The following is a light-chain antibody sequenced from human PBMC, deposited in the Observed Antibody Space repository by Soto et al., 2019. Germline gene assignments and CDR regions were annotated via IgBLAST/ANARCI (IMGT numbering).Light chain of an antibody. J-gene: IGLJ2*01. CDR1: SNDIGGYNY. Sequence: QSALTQPASVSGSPGQSITISCTGTSNDIGGYNYVSWYQQYPGKAPKLLIYEVSNRPSGVSNRFSGSKSGNTASLTISGLQAEDEADYYCSSYITGSTPVIFGGGTKLTVL. CDR2: EVS. V-gene: IGLV2-14*01. CDR3: SSYITGSTPVI.